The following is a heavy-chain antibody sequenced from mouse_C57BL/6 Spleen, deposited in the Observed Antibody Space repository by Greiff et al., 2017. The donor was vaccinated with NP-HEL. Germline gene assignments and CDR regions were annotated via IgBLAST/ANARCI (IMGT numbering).Heavy chain of an antibody. V-gene: IGHV1-22*01. Sequence: EVHLVESGPELVKPGASVKMSCKASGYTFTDYNMHWVKQSHGKSLEWIGYINPNNGGTSYNQKFKGKATLTVNKSSSTAYMELRSLTSEDSAVYYCARKSNYPYYFDYWGQGTTLTVSS. J-gene: IGHJ2*01. CDR1: GYTFTDYN. CDR2: INPNNGGT. D-gene: IGHD2-5*01. CDR3: ARKSNYPYYFDY.